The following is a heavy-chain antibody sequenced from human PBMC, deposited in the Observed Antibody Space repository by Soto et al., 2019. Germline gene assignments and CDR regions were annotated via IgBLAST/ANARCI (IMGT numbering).Heavy chain of an antibody. Sequence: QVQLVQSGAEVKKPGSSVKVCCKASGGTFSSYTISWVRQAPGQGLEWMGRIIPILGIANYAQKFQGRVTITADKSTSTAYMELSSLRSEDTAVYCCARDLPAANAMYFDYWGQGTLVTVSS. CDR1: GGTFSSYT. CDR3: ARDLPAANAMYFDY. CDR2: IIPILGIA. J-gene: IGHJ4*02. V-gene: IGHV1-69*08. D-gene: IGHD2-2*01.